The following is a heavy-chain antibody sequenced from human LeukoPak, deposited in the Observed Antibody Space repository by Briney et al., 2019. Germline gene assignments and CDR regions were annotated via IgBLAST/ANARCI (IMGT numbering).Heavy chain of an antibody. CDR2: INPNTGDT. V-gene: IGHV1-2*02. CDR3: ARDMDTGPDLFDY. Sequence: ASVKVSCKASGFTFNAYYIHWVRQAPGQGLEWMGWINPNTGDTNFAQKFQGRVAMTRDTSLSTAYMDLSRLTSDDTAVYYCARDMDTGPDLFDYWGQGTLVTVSS. CDR1: GFTFNAYY. D-gene: IGHD5-18*01. J-gene: IGHJ4*02.